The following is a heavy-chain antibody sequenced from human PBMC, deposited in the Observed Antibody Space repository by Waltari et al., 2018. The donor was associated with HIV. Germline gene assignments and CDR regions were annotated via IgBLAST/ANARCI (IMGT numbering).Heavy chain of an antibody. CDR2: INSDGSDT. Sequence: EEKLVESGGGLVQPGGSLRLSCAAFGFTFSGNWMHWVRQVPGKGLVWGSRINSDGSDTSTADSVKGRFTISRDNAKNTLYLQMNSLRAEDTAVYYCVRGAPFDFWGQGALVAVSS. CDR3: VRGAPFDF. V-gene: IGHV3-74*01. J-gene: IGHJ4*02. CDR1: GFTFSGNW.